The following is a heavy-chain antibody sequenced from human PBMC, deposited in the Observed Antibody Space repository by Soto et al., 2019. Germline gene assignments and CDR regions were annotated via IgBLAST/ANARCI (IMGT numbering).Heavy chain of an antibody. J-gene: IGHJ1*01. D-gene: IGHD2-21*01. CDR3: DKEGAIPGEVDA. Sequence: HLAQSGPEVKRPGASVKISCKASGFIFTDWFMHWVRQAPGQGPEWMGIINTSGGNSIYSQKFQDRVTMTRDTSTSTLYVELSSLTSADTAVYYCDKEGAIPGEVDAWGQGTLVTVS. V-gene: IGHV1-46*01. CDR1: GFIFTDWF. CDR2: INTSGGNS.